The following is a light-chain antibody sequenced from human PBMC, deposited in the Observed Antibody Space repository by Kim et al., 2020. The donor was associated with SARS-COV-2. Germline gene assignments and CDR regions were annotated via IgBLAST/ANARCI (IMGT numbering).Light chain of an antibody. CDR2: KAS. Sequence: STLSASVGDRVTIPCRASQSIDDWLAWYQQKPGKAPKLLIYKASTLASGVPSRFSGSGSGTEFTLTISSLQPDDFATYYCQHYNGYFGQGTKLEI. V-gene: IGKV1-5*03. CDR1: QSIDDW. J-gene: IGKJ2*01. CDR3: QHYNGY.